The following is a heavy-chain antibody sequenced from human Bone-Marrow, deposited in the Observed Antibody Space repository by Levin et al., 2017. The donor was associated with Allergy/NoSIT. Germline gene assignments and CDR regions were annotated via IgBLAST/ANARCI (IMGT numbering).Heavy chain of an antibody. CDR1: GFRFSSHA. J-gene: IGHJ4*02. CDR3: AIAGTSSPNFDY. Sequence: GGSLRLSCAASGFRFSSHAMSWVRQAPGKGLEWVSAITSDAVGTYYTDSMKGRFLVSRDNSKNTLSLQMNNLRPEDTALYYCAIAGTSSPNFDYWGQGTLVTVSS. CDR2: ITSDAVGT. V-gene: IGHV3-23*01.